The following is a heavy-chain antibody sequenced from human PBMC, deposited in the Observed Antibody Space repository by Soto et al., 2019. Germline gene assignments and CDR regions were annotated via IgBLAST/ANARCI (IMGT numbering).Heavy chain of an antibody. Sequence: QVQLVQSGAEVKRPGSSVKVSCRTSGGTFNTYSISWVRQAPGQGLEWMGRITPIIDIPTYAQNFQGRVSISADKSTSTAYMQLTHLRFEDTAMYVCARANPQYVYCDSGGQGTLVTVSS. D-gene: IGHD2-15*01. CDR1: GGTFNTYS. J-gene: IGHJ4*02. CDR2: ITPIIDIP. CDR3: ARANPQYVYCDS. V-gene: IGHV1-69*02.